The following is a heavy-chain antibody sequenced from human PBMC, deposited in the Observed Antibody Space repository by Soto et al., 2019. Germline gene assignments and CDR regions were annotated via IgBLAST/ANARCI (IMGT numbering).Heavy chain of an antibody. J-gene: IGHJ4*02. CDR2: IIPILGIA. D-gene: IGHD3-10*01. CDR3: ARIWCGAPQDY. V-gene: IGHV1-69*02. Sequence: QVQLVQSGAEVKKPGSSVKVSCKASGGTFSSYTISWVRQAPGQGLEWMGRIIPILGIANYAQKFQGRVTITADKPTSTAYRERSSLSCEDRAVSYWARIWCGAPQDYWGQGPLVTVSS. CDR1: GGTFSSYT.